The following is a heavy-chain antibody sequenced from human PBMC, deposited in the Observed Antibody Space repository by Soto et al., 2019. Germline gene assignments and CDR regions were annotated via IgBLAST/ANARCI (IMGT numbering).Heavy chain of an antibody. CDR3: ARGLNASQGGMDV. J-gene: IGHJ6*02. CDR2: IYHIGST. CDR1: GYSISSGYY. V-gene: IGHV4-38-2*01. Sequence: SETLSLTCAVSGYSISSGYYWGLIRQPPGKGLEWIGIIYHIGSTYYNPSLKSRVTISVDTSNNQFSLKLSFVTAAETAVYYCARGLNASQGGMDVWGQGTSVTFSS.